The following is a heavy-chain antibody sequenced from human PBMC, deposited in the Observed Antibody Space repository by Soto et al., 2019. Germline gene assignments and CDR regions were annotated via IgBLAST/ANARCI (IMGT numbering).Heavy chain of an antibody. CDR1: GFALSDNW. J-gene: IGHJ4*02. D-gene: IGHD2-15*01. CDR3: ARRNIPLTYCSGGSWYYSDF. CDR2: INTDGKST. Sequence: EVQLVESGGGLIQPGGSLRLSCAASGFALSDNWMHWVRQAPGKGLMWVSRINTDGKSTNYADSVKGRFTISRDIGKYTLFLQMNDLRAEDTAVYYCARRNIPLTYCSGGSWYYSDFLGQGTVVAVTS. V-gene: IGHV3-74*01.